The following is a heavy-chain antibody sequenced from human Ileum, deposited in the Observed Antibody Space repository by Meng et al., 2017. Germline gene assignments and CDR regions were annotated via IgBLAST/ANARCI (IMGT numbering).Heavy chain of an antibody. D-gene: IGHD1-26*01. V-gene: IGHV3-11*01. CDR1: GITFSDYY. J-gene: IGHJ4*02. CDR3: ATLSYSSLGY. Sequence: QVQLVWAGGGLVEPGGSLRLSCAASGITFSDYYMSWIRQAPGKGLEWVSYISNSGSNIYYVDSVKGRFTISRDNAKNSLYLQMNSLRAEDTAVYYCATLSYSSLGYWGQGTLVTVSS. CDR2: ISNSGSNI.